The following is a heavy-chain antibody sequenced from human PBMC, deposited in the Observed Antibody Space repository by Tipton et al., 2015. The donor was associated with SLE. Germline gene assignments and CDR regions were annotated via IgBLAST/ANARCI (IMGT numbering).Heavy chain of an antibody. J-gene: IGHJ3*01. CDR3: AREPSGSGIDAFDL. CDR2: CSYNGSS. CDR1: GGSLSSYF. Sequence: TLSLTCTVSGGSLSSYFWSWIRQSPGRGLEWIGFCSYNGSSTFNPSLRSRVTILVDTSKTQFSLKLNSVTAADSAIYYCAREPSGSGIDAFDLWGQGTMVTVSS. V-gene: IGHV4-59*01. D-gene: IGHD3-10*01.